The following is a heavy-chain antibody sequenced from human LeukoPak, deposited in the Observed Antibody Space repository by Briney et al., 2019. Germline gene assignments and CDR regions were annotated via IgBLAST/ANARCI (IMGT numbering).Heavy chain of an antibody. CDR1: GGSFSGYY. V-gene: IGHV4-34*01. CDR2: INHSGST. Sequence: SETLSFTCAVYGGSFSGYYWSWIRQPPGKGLEWIGEINHSGSTNYNPSLKSRVTISVDTSKNQFSLKLSSVTAADTAVYYCAGGSIYCSGGSCYPRSAQLDYWGQGTLVTVSS. J-gene: IGHJ4*02. D-gene: IGHD2-15*01. CDR3: AGGSIYCSGGSCYPRSAQLDY.